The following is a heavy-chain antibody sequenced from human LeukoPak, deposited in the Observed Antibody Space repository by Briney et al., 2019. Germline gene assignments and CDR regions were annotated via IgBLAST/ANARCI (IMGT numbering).Heavy chain of an antibody. D-gene: IGHD3-9*01. CDR3: AKVPLAYYDILTGHDAFDI. CDR2: ISSSGSDI. CDR1: GFTFSNYE. J-gene: IGHJ3*02. Sequence: GGSLRLSCAASGFTFSNYEMHWVRQAPGKGLEWVSYISSSGSDIYYADSVKGRFTISRDNSKNTLYLQMNSLRAEDTAVYYCAKVPLAYYDILTGHDAFDIWGQGTMVTVSS. V-gene: IGHV3-48*03.